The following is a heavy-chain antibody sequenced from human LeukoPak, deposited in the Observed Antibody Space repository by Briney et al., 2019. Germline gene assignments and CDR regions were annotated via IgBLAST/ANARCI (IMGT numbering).Heavy chain of an antibody. D-gene: IGHD3-22*01. CDR3: ARYDSSGPTYYYYMDV. J-gene: IGHJ6*03. Sequence: PSETLSLTCAVYGGSFSGYYWSWIRQPPGKGLEWIGEINHSGSTNYNPSLKSRVTISVDTSKNQFSLKLSSVTAADTAVYYCARYDSSGPTYYYYMDVWGKGTTVTVSS. CDR2: INHSGST. V-gene: IGHV4-34*01. CDR1: GGSFSGYY.